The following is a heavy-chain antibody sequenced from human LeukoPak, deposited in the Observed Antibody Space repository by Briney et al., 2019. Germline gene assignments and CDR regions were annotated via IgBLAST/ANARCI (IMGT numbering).Heavy chain of an antibody. CDR1: GFTFSTYS. CDR3: TRDSPNEVMLWWSIDY. Sequence: GGSLRLPCAASGFTFSTYSMNWVRQAPGKGLEWVSSISSSSSYKYYADSVKGRFAISRDNAKNSLYLQMNSLKPEDTAVYYCTRDSPNEVMLWWSIDYWGQGTLVTVSS. J-gene: IGHJ4*02. CDR2: ISSSSSYK. V-gene: IGHV3-21*01. D-gene: IGHD2-21*01.